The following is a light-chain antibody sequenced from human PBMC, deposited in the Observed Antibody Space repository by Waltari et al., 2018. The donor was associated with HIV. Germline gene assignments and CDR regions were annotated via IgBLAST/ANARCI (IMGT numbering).Light chain of an antibody. V-gene: IGLV3-19*01. Sequence: SSELTQDPSVSVALGQTVKIPCQVDSPRAYDARWYHKKPGQAPTLVLYGKNNRPSGSPDRLSGSSSRNTASLTITGAQAEDEAEYYCSSRYKSGHLVIFGGGTRLIVL. CDR1: SPRAYD. CDR3: SSRYKSGHLVI. CDR2: GKN. J-gene: IGLJ2*01.